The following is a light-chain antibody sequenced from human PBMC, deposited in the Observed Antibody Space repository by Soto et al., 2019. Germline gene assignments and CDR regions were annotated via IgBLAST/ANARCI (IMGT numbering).Light chain of an antibody. CDR2: GSR. CDR1: HSNIGSNY. J-gene: IGLJ1*01. V-gene: IGLV1-47*01. Sequence: QSVLTQPPSASGTPGQRVTISCSGSHSNIGSNYVYWYQQLPGAAPKLIIYGSRERPSGVPDRFSGSKSGTSASLAISGLRSEHEAGYECGAWDDSLNAHVFGIGTKVTVL. CDR3: GAWDDSLNAHV.